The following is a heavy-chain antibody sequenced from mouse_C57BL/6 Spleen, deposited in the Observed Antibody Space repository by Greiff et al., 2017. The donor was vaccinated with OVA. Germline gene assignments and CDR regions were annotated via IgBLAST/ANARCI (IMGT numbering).Heavy chain of an antibody. CDR1: GYTFTSYW. J-gene: IGHJ1*03. V-gene: IGHV1-72*01. D-gene: IGHD1-1*01. CDR2: IDPTSGGT. CDR3: ARSGNYGSLYWYFEV. Sequence: QVQLQQPGAELVKPGSSVKLSCKASGYTFTSYWMHWVKQRPGRGLEWIGRIDPTSGGTKYNEKFKSKATLTVDTTSSTAYMQLSSLTSEDSAVDYCARSGNYGSLYWYFEVWGTGTTGTVAS.